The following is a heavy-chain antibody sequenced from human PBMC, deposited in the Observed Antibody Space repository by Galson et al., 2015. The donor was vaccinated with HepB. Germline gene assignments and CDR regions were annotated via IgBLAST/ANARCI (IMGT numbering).Heavy chain of an antibody. D-gene: IGHD3-22*01. Sequence: SLRLSCAASGFTFSSYGMHWVRQAPGKGLEWVAVISYDGSKTYYADSVKGRFTISRDNSKNTQYLQMNSLRAVDTALYYCARGADYYDSSGGYYMDVWGKGTTVAVSS. CDR2: ISYDGSKT. CDR1: GFTFSSYG. J-gene: IGHJ6*03. CDR3: ARGADYYDSSGGYYMDV. V-gene: IGHV3-30*03.